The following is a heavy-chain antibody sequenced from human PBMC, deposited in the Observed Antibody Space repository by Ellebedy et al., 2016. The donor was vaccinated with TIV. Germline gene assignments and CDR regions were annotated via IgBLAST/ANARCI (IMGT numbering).Heavy chain of an antibody. CDR1: GFTFSRYW. J-gene: IGHJ4*02. Sequence: PGGSLRLSCAASGFTFSRYWMSWVRQAPGKGLEWVANIKEDGSEEYYVDSVKGRFTISRDNAKRSLFLQMNSLRVDDKAVYYCVTWGQSYGRWGQGSLVTISS. CDR2: IKEDGSEE. D-gene: IGHD3-16*01. CDR3: VTWGQSYGR. V-gene: IGHV3-7*03.